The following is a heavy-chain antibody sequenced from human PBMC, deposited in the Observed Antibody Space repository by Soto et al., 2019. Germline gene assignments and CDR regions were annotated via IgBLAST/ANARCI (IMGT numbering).Heavy chain of an antibody. CDR3: ARGGAAKYYYDSSGYYIDY. CDR2: INWNGGST. V-gene: IGHV3-20*04. D-gene: IGHD3-22*01. Sequence: GGSLRLSCAASGFTFDDYGMSWVRQAPGKGLEWVSGINWNGGSTGYADSVKGRFTISRDNAKNSLYLQMNSLRAEDTALYYCARGGAAKYYYDSSGYYIDYWGQGTLVTVSS. J-gene: IGHJ4*02. CDR1: GFTFDDYG.